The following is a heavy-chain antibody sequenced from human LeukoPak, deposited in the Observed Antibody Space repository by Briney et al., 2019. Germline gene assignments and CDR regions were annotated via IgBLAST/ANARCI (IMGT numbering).Heavy chain of an antibody. J-gene: IGHJ6*03. D-gene: IGHD2-21*01. CDR2: ISFNGGVV. V-gene: IGHV3-9*01. CDR1: GFMFENYA. CDR3: AKIAVPRPGRYHIDV. Sequence: GRSLRLSCAASGFMFENYALHWVRQAPGEGLEWVSGISFNGGVVGYMDSVKGRFTISRDNANKLLYLQMTSLKVEDTALYYCAKIAVPRPGRYHIDVWGKGTAVTVSS.